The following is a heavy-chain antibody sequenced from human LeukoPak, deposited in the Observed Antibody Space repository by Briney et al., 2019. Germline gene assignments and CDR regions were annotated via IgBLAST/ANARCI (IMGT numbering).Heavy chain of an antibody. CDR1: GFTFSDYY. D-gene: IGHD6-19*01. Sequence: GGSLRLSCAASGFTFSDYYMSWIRQAPGKGLEWVSAISGSGGSTYYADSVKGRFTISRDNSKNTLYLQMNSLRAEDTAVYYCARKSKQWLADAFDIWGQGTMVTVSS. J-gene: IGHJ3*02. CDR2: ISGSGGST. CDR3: ARKSKQWLADAFDI. V-gene: IGHV3-23*01.